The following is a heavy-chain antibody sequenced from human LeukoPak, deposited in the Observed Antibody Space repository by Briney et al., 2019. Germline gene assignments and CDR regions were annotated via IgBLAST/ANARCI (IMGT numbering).Heavy chain of an antibody. CDR2: INPNSGGT. J-gene: IGHJ6*03. V-gene: IGHV1-2*02. D-gene: IGHD3-10*01. Sequence: ASVTVSCKASGYTFTRYYMHWVRQAPGQGLEWMGWINPNSGGTNYAQKFQGRVTMTRDTSISTAYMELSRLRSDDTAVYYCARADVLLWFGESYMDVWGKGTTVTVSS. CDR1: GYTFTRYY. CDR3: ARADVLLWFGESYMDV.